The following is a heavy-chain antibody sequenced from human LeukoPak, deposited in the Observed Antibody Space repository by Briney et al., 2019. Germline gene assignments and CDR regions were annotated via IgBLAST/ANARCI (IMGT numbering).Heavy chain of an antibody. CDR3: AISYYYDSRIDP. CDR1: GGSISSGDYY. J-gene: IGHJ5*02. Sequence: PSETLSLTCTVSGGSISSGDYYWSWIRQPPGKGLEWIAYMYYSGSTYYNPSLKSRVTMSPHTSKNQLSRKLSSVTAADTAVHYFAISYYYDSRIDPWGQEILVTVSS. V-gene: IGHV4-30-4*01. D-gene: IGHD3-22*01. CDR2: MYYSGST.